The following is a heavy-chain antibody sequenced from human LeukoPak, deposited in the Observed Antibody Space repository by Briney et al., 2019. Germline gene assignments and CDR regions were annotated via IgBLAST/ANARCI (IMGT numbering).Heavy chain of an antibody. CDR3: ARAHAGTRGYYFDY. CDR2: ISGSGGST. D-gene: IGHD6-13*01. J-gene: IGHJ4*02. V-gene: IGHV3-23*01. Sequence: GGSLRLSCAASGFTFSSYAMSWVRQAPGKGLEWVSAISGSGGSTYYADSVKGRFTISRDNSKNTLYLQMNSLRAEDTAVYYCARAHAGTRGYYFDYWGQGTLVTVSS. CDR1: GFTFSSYA.